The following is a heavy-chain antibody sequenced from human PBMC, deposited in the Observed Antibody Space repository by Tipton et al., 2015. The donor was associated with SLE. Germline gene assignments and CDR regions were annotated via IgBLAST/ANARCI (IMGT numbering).Heavy chain of an antibody. J-gene: IGHJ3*02. Sequence: TLSLTCTVSGYSISSGYYWGWIRQPPGKGLEWIGSIYHSGSTYYNPSLKSRVTISVDTSKNQFSLKLSSVTAADTAVYYCARGDDNWGEAYAFDIWGQGTMVTVSS. D-gene: IGHD7-27*01. CDR3: ARGDDNWGEAYAFDI. CDR1: GYSISSGYY. CDR2: IYHSGST. V-gene: IGHV4-38-2*02.